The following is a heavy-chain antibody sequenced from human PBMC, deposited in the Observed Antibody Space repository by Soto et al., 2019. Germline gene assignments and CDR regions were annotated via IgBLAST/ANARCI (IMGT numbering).Heavy chain of an antibody. V-gene: IGHV1-18*01. CDR1: GYTFTSYG. CDR2: ISPYNGDT. CDR3: ARDQRVSLTAIRAFDL. D-gene: IGHD2-21*02. J-gene: IGHJ2*01. Sequence: QVQLVQSGAEEKKPGASVKVFCKASGYTFTSYGFSWVRQAPGQGLEWMGWISPYNGDTAYAQNLQGRVTMTTDTSKSTAYMELRSLRSDDTAVYYCARDQRVSLTAIRAFDLWGRGTLVTVSS.